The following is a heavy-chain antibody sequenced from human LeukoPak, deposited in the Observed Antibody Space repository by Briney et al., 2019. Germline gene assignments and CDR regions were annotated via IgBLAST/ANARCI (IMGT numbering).Heavy chain of an antibody. CDR2: SYSSGSY. J-gene: IGHJ4*02. Sequence: PSETLSLTCTVSDASISSGSFYWNWIRQPAGKGLEWVGRSYSSGSYNYDPSLKSRVTISVDTSKNQFSLKLTSVTATDTAVYYCARAYSPTDYFDYWGQGTLVTVSS. V-gene: IGHV4-61*02. CDR1: DASISSGSFY. D-gene: IGHD6-13*01. CDR3: ARAYSPTDYFDY.